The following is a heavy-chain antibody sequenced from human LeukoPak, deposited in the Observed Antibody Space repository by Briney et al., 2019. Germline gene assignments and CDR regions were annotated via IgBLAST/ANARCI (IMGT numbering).Heavy chain of an antibody. CDR3: VKDAGNYGYYFDS. Sequence: GGSLRLSCEVSGFTFSSYAMSWVRQAPGKGLEWVSAMSGSGGSTYYIDSVKGRFTISRDNPKNTLYLQMNGLRAEDTALYYCVKDAGNYGYYFDSWGQGSLVTVSS. CDR1: GFTFSSYA. D-gene: IGHD1-7*01. CDR2: MSGSGGST. J-gene: IGHJ4*02. V-gene: IGHV3-23*01.